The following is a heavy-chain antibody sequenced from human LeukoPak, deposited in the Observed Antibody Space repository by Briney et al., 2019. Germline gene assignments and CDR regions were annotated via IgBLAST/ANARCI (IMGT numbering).Heavy chain of an antibody. CDR1: GFTFSSYS. D-gene: IGHD4-17*01. V-gene: IGHV3-21*01. J-gene: IGHJ4*02. CDR2: ISSSRSYI. Sequence: GGSLRLSCAASGFTFSSYSMNWVRQPPGKGLEWVSSISSSRSYIYYADSVKGRFTISRDNAKNSLYLQMNSLRAEDTAVYYCARGGDYGDYEGMRYWGQGTLVTVSS. CDR3: ARGGDYGDYEGMRY.